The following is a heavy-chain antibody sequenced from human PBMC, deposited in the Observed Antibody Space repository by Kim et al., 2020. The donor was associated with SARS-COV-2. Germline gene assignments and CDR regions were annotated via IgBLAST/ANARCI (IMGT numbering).Heavy chain of an antibody. CDR1: GGSVTSNNYY. D-gene: IGHD4-4*01. CDR3: ARRGMDYRNYGKLGYYYGMDV. J-gene: IGHJ6*02. V-gene: IGHV4-39*01. Sequence: SETLSLTCTVSGGSVTSNNYYWDWVRQPPGKGLEWIESIHYTGNIYYNPSLESRVTKSVDTSKNQFSLRLSSVTAADTAMYLCARRGMDYRNYGKLGYYYGMDVWGQGTTVTVSS. CDR2: IHYTGNI.